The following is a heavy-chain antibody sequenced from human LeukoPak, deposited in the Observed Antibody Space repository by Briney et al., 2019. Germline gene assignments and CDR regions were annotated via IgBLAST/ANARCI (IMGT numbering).Heavy chain of an antibody. V-gene: IGHV4-34*03. Sequence: SETLSLTCAVYGVSFSGYYWSWIRQPPGKGLEWIGEINHSGSTNYNPSLKSRVTISVDTSKNQFSLKLSSVTAADTDVYYCNAGYGSGSADYWGQGTLVTVSS. D-gene: IGHD3-10*01. CDR1: GVSFSGYY. CDR2: INHSGST. CDR3: NAGYGSGSADY. J-gene: IGHJ4*02.